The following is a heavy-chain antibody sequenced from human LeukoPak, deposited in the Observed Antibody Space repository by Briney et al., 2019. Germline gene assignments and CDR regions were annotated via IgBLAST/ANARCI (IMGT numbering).Heavy chain of an antibody. D-gene: IGHD3-22*01. CDR1: GGSFSGYY. V-gene: IGHV4-34*01. CDR2: MNPSAST. CDR3: ARGRQDVTMIVVVMTAVSYYLDV. J-gene: IGHJ6*03. Sequence: SETLSLTCAVYGGSFSGYYWTWIRQTPEKGLEWIGEMNPSASTNYNPSLKSRVTISVDTSKNQFSLELSSVTAADTAVYYCARGRQDVTMIVVVMTAVSYYLDVWGKGTTVTVS.